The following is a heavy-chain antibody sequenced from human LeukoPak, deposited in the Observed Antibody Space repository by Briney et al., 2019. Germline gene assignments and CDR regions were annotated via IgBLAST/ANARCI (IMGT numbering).Heavy chain of an antibody. CDR2: FIPIFGTA. J-gene: IGHJ5*02. V-gene: IGHV1-69*13. D-gene: IGHD3-10*01. Sequence: SVKVSCKASGGTFSSYAISWVRQAPGQGLEWMGGFIPIFGTANYAQKFQGRVTITADESTSTAYMELSGLRSEDTAVYYCARVELPDGLWFGELSWFDPWGQGTLVTVSS. CDR3: ARVELPDGLWFGELSWFDP. CDR1: GGTFSSYA.